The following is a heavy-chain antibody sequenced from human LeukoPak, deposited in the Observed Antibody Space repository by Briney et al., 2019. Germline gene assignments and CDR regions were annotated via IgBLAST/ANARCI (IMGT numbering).Heavy chain of an antibody. CDR3: ARDRGLDGSDQLDS. J-gene: IGHJ5*01. V-gene: IGHV4-4*07. CDR2: INSNGDT. D-gene: IGHD3-10*01. CDR1: GGSISSYH. Sequence: SSETLSLTCTVSGGSISSYHWILIRQPAGKGPEWIGRINSNGDTVYNPSLKSRATMSLDMTNNQFSLKLSSVTAADTAVYYCARDRGLDGSDQLDSWGPGTLVTVSS.